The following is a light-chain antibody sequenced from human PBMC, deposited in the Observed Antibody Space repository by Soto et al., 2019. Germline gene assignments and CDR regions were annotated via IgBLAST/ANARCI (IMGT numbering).Light chain of an antibody. V-gene: IGLV2-14*03. CDR2: DVS. Sequence: QSALTQPASVSGSPGQSITISCTGTSSDVGPYNYVSWYQQHPGKAPKLMIYDVSDRPSGVSARFSGSKSGYTASLTISGLQAEDEADYYCASYTTSATYVFGTGTKVTVL. CDR3: ASYTTSATYV. J-gene: IGLJ1*01. CDR1: SSDVGPYNY.